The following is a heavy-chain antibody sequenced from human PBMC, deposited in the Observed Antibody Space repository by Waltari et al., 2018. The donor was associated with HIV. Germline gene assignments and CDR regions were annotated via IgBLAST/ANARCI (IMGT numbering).Heavy chain of an antibody. CDR2: ISYDGSKK. V-gene: IGHV3-30*01. CDR1: GFTFSRYD. J-gene: IGHJ3*02. CDR3: ARDQTMTRAFDI. Sequence: QVQLVESGGGVVQPGRSLRLSCAASGFTFSRYDMHWVRQAPGKGLEWVAVISYDGSKKYYADSVKGRFTISRDNSKITMYLQMNSLRAEDTAVYYCARDQTMTRAFDIWVQMTIVTDSS. D-gene: IGHD3-22*01.